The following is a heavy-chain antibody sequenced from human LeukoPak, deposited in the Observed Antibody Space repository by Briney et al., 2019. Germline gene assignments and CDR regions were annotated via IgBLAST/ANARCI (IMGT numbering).Heavy chain of an antibody. CDR2: ISYDGSNK. V-gene: IGHV3-30-3*01. Sequence: GGSLRLSCAASGFTFSSYAMHWVRQAPGKGLEWVAVISYDGSNKYYADSVKGRFTISRDNSKNTLYLQMNSLRAEDTAVYYCARDFIPRLTGYSSGWQISAPAYWGQGTLVTVSS. J-gene: IGHJ4*02. CDR3: ARDFIPRLTGYSSGWQISAPAY. D-gene: IGHD6-19*01. CDR1: GFTFSSYA.